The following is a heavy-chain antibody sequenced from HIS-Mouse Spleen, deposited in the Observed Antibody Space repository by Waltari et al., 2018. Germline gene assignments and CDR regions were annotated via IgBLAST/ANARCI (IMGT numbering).Heavy chain of an antibody. V-gene: IGHV4-39*07. CDR1: GGSISSSSYY. CDR2: IYYSGRP. D-gene: IGHD6-13*01. CDR3: AGEIPYSSSWYDWYFDL. Sequence: QLQLQESGPGLVKPSETLSLTCTVSGGSISSSSYYWGWIRQPPGKGLEWIGSIYYSGRPYYTPTLKSRLTISVEPSKNQFSLKLSSVTAADTAVYYCAGEIPYSSSWYDWYFDLWGRGTLVTVSS. J-gene: IGHJ2*01.